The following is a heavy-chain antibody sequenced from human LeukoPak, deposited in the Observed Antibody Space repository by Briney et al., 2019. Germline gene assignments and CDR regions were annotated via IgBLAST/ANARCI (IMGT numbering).Heavy chain of an antibody. CDR2: IHYDGTYT. V-gene: IGHV3-74*01. D-gene: IGHD5-18*01. CDR1: GFTFSTYW. Sequence: GGSLRLFCAASGFTFSTYWMHWVRQIPGKGLVWLSRIHYDGTYTTYVDSVRGRFTISRDNTKSTLYPQMNSLRADDTAVYYCARGAEGHNYGELDSWGQGTLVTVSS. CDR3: ARGAEGHNYGELDS. J-gene: IGHJ5*01.